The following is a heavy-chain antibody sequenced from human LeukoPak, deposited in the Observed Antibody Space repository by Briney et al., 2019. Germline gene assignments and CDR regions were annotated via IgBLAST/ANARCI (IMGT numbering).Heavy chain of an antibody. CDR1: GGSVSSGSYY. V-gene: IGHV4-61*01. CDR3: ARDNYYEGAFDV. D-gene: IGHD3-22*01. CDR2: VYYSGST. Sequence: SETLSLTCTVSGGSVSSGSYYWSWIRQPPGKGLEWIGYVYYSGSTNYNPSLKSRVTISLDASKNQFSLKLSSVTAADTAVYYRARDNYYEGAFDVWGQGTMVTVSS. J-gene: IGHJ3*01.